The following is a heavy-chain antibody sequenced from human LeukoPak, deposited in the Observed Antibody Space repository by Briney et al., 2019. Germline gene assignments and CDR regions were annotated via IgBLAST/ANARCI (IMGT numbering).Heavy chain of an antibody. D-gene: IGHD3-16*01. Sequence: ASVKVSCKASGYIFTGYCMHWVRQAPGQGLEWMGWINPNSGGTVYAQKFQGRVTMTRDMSISTAYMELSRLRSDDTAVYYCARVDYGRDAFDIWGQGTMVTVSS. CDR2: INPNSGGT. V-gene: IGHV1-2*02. CDR1: GYIFTGYC. CDR3: ARVDYGRDAFDI. J-gene: IGHJ3*02.